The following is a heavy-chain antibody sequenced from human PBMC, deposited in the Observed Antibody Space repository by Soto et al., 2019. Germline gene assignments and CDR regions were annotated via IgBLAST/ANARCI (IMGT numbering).Heavy chain of an antibody. CDR3: ARVGGINWFDP. V-gene: IGHV4-31*03. J-gene: IGHJ5*02. D-gene: IGHD1-20*01. CDR2: IYYSGST. Sequence: QVQLQESGPGLVKPSQTLSLTCTVSGGSISSGGYYWSWIRQHPGKGLEWIGYIYYSGSTYYNPSLQRRVTISVDTSKNRFSLKLSSVTAADTAVYYCARVGGINWFDPWGQGTLVTVSS. CDR1: GGSISSGGYY.